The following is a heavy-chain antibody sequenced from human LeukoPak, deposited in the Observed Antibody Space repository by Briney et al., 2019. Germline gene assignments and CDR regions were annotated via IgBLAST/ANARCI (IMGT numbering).Heavy chain of an antibody. J-gene: IGHJ5*02. V-gene: IGHV1-69*05. D-gene: IGHD6-13*01. CDR1: GGTFSSYA. CDR3: ARESGRRGAAAGNNWFDP. Sequence: ASVKVSCKASGGTFSSYAISWVRQAPGQGLEWMGGIIPIFGTANYAQKFQGRVTMTRDTSTSTVFMELSSLRSEDTAVYYCARESGRRGAAAGNNWFDPWGQGTLVTVSS. CDR2: IIPIFGTA.